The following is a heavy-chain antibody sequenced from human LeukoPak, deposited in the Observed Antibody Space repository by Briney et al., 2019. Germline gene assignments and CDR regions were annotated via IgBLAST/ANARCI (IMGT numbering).Heavy chain of an antibody. CDR1: GYTFTGYY. CDR2: INPNSGGT. CDR3: AKVTPMVRGVPLDAFDI. J-gene: IGHJ3*02. V-gene: IGHV1-2*02. Sequence: ASVKVSCKASGYTFTGYYMHWVRQAPGQGLEWMGWINPNSGGTNYAQKFQGRVTMTRDTSISTAYMELSRLRSDDTAVYYCAKVTPMVRGVPLDAFDIWGQGTMVTVSS. D-gene: IGHD3-10*01.